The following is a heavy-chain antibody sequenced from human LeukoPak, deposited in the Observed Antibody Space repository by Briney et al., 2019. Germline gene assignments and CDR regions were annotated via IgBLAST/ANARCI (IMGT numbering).Heavy chain of an antibody. D-gene: IGHD5-18*01. CDR3: ARDPGRRGYSYLNAFDI. J-gene: IGHJ3*02. Sequence: ASVKVSCKASGGTFSSYAISWVRQAPGQGLEWMGGIIPIFGTANYAQKFQGRVTITADESTSTAYMELRSLRSEDTAVYYCARDPGRRGYSYLNAFDIWGQGTMVTVSS. CDR2: IIPIFGTA. CDR1: GGTFSSYA. V-gene: IGHV1-69*13.